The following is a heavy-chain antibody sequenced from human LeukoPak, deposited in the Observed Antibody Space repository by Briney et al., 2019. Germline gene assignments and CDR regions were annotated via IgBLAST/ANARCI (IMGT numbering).Heavy chain of an antibody. CDR3: ARERQDTVIHSGAFDI. V-gene: IGHV3-30*04. Sequence: PGRSLRLSCAASGFTFSNYFMHWVRQAPGKGLEWVADIASDGSHTFYVESVKGRLTISRDNSKNTLYLQMNSLRAEDTAVYFCARERQDTVIHSGAFDIWGQGTMVTVSS. CDR1: GFTFSNYF. J-gene: IGHJ3*02. CDR2: IASDGSHT. D-gene: IGHD2-21*02.